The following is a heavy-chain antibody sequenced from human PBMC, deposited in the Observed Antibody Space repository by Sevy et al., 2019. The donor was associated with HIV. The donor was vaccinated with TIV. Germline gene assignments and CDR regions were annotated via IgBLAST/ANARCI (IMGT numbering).Heavy chain of an antibody. D-gene: IGHD2-2*01. CDR2: ISGSGGST. Sequence: GGSLRLSCAASGFTFSSYAMSWVRQAPGKGLEWVSAISGSGGSTYYAHSVKGRFTISRDNSKNTLYLQMNSLRAEDTAVYYCAKDSIVPAATYYYYYMDVWGKGTTVTVSS. J-gene: IGHJ6*03. CDR3: AKDSIVPAATYYYYYMDV. CDR1: GFTFSSYA. V-gene: IGHV3-23*01.